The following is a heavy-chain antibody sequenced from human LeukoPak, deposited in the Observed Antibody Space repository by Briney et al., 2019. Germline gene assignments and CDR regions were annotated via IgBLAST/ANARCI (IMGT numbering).Heavy chain of an antibody. V-gene: IGHV3-33*01. CDR1: GFTFSSYG. Sequence: GGSLRLSCAASGFTFSSYGMHWVRQAPGKGLEWVAVIWYDGSNKYYADSVKGRFTISRDNSKNTLYPQMNSLRAEDTAVYYCARDGGNWRNFDYWGQGTLVTVSS. CDR3: ARDGGNWRNFDY. D-gene: IGHD1-1*01. J-gene: IGHJ4*02. CDR2: IWYDGSNK.